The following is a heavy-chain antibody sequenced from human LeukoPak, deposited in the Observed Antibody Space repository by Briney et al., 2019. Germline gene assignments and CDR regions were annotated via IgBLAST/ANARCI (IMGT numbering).Heavy chain of an antibody. Sequence: PGGSLRLSCAASGFTFDDYAMHWVRQAPGKGLEWVSLISWDGGNIYYADSMKGRFTISRDNSKNSLYLQMNSLRAEDTAVYYSAREGFIDDAFDIWGQGTMVTVSS. CDR3: AREGFIDDAFDI. CDR1: GFTFDDYA. J-gene: IGHJ3*02. V-gene: IGHV3-43D*03. D-gene: IGHD1-26*01. CDR2: ISWDGGNI.